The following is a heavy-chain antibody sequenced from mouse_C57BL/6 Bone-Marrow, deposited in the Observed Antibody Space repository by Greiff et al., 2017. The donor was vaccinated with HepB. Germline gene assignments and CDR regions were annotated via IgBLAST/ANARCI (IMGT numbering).Heavy chain of an antibody. V-gene: IGHV5-4*01. CDR2: ISDGGSYT. Sequence: EVNLVESGGGLVKPGGSPKLSCAASGFTFSSYAMSWVRQTPEKRLEWVATISDGGSYTYYPDNVKGRFTISRDNAKNNLYLQMSHLKSEDTAMYYCARDHEGYDGYYVGYAMDYWGQGTSVTVSS. CDR3: ARDHEGYDGYYVGYAMDY. CDR1: GFTFSSYA. D-gene: IGHD2-3*01. J-gene: IGHJ4*01.